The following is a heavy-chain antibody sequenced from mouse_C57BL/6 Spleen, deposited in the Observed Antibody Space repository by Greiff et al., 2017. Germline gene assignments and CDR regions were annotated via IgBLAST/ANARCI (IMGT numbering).Heavy chain of an antibody. CDR2: ISGGGGNT. D-gene: IGHD2-3*01. Sequence: EVKLMESGGGLVKPGGSLKLSCAASGFTFSSYTMSWVRQTPEKRLEWVATISGGGGNTYYPDSVKGRFTISRDNAKNTLYLQMSSLRSEDTALYYCARGGDGYYAFYYAMDYWGQGTSVTVSS. V-gene: IGHV5-9*01. J-gene: IGHJ4*01. CDR1: GFTFSSYT. CDR3: ARGGDGYYAFYYAMDY.